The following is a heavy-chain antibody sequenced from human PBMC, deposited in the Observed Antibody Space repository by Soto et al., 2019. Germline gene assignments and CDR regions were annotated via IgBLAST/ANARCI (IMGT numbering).Heavy chain of an antibody. Sequence: GGSLRLSCAASGFTFSSYAMSWVRQAPGKGLEWVSAISGSGGSTYYADSVKGRFTISRDNSKNTLYLQMNSLRAEDTAVYYCAKDDYYDSSGYYLGFDYWGQGTLVTVSS. J-gene: IGHJ4*02. CDR2: ISGSGGST. V-gene: IGHV3-23*01. CDR3: AKDDYYDSSGYYLGFDY. CDR1: GFTFSSYA. D-gene: IGHD3-22*01.